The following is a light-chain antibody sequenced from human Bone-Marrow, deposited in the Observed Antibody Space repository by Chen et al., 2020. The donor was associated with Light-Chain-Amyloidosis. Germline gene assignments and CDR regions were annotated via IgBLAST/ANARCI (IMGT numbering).Light chain of an antibody. CDR3: NSYTSSGTYV. V-gene: IGLV2-14*03. J-gene: IGLJ1*01. CDR1: SSDVGGYKY. Sequence: QSALTQPASVSGSPGQSITISCTGTSSDVGGYKYVSWFQQHPGKGPKLMIFDVSNRPSGVSNRFSGSKSGNTASLTISGLQAEDEADYYCNSYTSSGTYVFGTRTKVTVL. CDR2: DVS.